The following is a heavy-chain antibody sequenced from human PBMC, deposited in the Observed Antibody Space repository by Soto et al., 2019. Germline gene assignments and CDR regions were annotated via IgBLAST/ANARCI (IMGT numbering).Heavy chain of an antibody. Sequence: SVTLSLTCTVAGGKRINISYCWIMKRQPPGKGLEWIGSIYYSGSTYYNPSLKSRVTISVDTSKNQFSLKLSSVTAADTAVYYCARHRSRIFYFDYWGQGTLVTVSS. CDR3: ARHRSRIFYFDY. V-gene: IGHV4-39*01. CDR2: IYYSGST. CDR1: GGKRINISYC. D-gene: IGHD2-15*01. J-gene: IGHJ4*02.